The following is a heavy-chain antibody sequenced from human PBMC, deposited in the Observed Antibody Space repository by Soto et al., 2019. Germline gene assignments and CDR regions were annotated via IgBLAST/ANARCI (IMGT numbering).Heavy chain of an antibody. CDR2: IYYSGST. D-gene: IGHD3-22*01. J-gene: IGHJ6*02. Sequence: SETLSLTCTVSGGSISSYYWSWIRQPPGKGLEWIGYIYYSGSTNYNPSLKSRVTISVDTPKNQFSLKLSSVTAADTAVYYCARTYYYDSSGYLTGLYYYYYGMDVWGQGTTVTVSS. CDR1: GGSISSYY. CDR3: ARTYYYDSSGYLTGLYYYYYGMDV. V-gene: IGHV4-59*08.